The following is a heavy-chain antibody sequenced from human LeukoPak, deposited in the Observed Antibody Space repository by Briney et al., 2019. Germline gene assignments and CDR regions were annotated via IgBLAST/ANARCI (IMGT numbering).Heavy chain of an antibody. V-gene: IGHV3-30*18. J-gene: IGHJ4*02. CDR2: ISFDGSDK. Sequence: PGESLTLTCTASGFTFSTYCMHWLRQAPGKGLEWIAVISFDGSDKYYTDSVKGRFTISRDNSKNTLYLQMSSLRADDTALYYCGKERLGATTPYPDYWGQGTLVTVSS. D-gene: IGHD1-26*01. CDR3: GKERLGATTPYPDY. CDR1: GFTFSTYC.